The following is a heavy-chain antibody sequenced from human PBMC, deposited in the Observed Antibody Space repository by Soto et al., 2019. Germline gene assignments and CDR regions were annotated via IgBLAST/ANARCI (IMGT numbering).Heavy chain of an antibody. Sequence: ASVKVSCKASGYTFTSYGISWVRQAPGQGLEWMGWISAYNGNTNYAQKLQGRVTMTTDTSTSTAYMELRSLRSDDTAVYYCAREKHSSGWYGVDYWGQGTLVTVSS. CDR1: GYTFTSYG. CDR3: AREKHSSGWYGVDY. D-gene: IGHD6-19*01. CDR2: ISAYNGNT. V-gene: IGHV1-18*01. J-gene: IGHJ4*02.